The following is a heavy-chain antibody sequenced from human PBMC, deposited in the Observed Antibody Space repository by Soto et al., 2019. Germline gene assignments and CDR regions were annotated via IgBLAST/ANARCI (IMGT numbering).Heavy chain of an antibody. V-gene: IGHV3-21*05. J-gene: IGHJ4*02. D-gene: IGHD6-13*01. CDR3: ARVGSTSAAGVLDY. Sequence: GGSLRLSCVASGITFGSRAMSWVRQAPGKGLEWVSYISSSGSHTPYADSVKGRFTISRDNAKNSVYLQMNSLRAEDTAVYYCARVGSTSAAGVLDYWGQGTLVTVSS. CDR1: GITFGSRA. CDR2: ISSSGSHT.